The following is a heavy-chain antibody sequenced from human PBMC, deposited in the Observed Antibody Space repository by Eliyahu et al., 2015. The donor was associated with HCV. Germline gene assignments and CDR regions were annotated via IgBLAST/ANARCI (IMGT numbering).Heavy chain of an antibody. CDR2: IKSKTDGGTT. Sequence: EVQLVESGGGLVKPGGSLRLXCAAXGFPFSNAWXTWVRQXPGXGLGWVGRIKSKTDGGTTDYAAPVKGRFTISRDDSKNTLYLQMNSLKTEDTAVYYCTTVGGGYCSSTSCYTIYYYYYYGMDVWGQGTTVTVSS. CDR3: TTVGGGYCSSTSCYTIYYYYYYGMDV. V-gene: IGHV3-15*07. D-gene: IGHD2-2*02. J-gene: IGHJ6*02. CDR1: GFPFSNAW.